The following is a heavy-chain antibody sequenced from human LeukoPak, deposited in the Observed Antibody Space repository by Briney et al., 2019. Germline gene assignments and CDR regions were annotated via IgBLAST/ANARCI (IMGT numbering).Heavy chain of an antibody. V-gene: IGHV3-21*06. Sequence: GGSLRLSCAASGFTFSSYSMNWVRQAPGKGLEWVSSISTVSTYTFYGDSVKGRFTISRDNRKNILYLQMSSLSAEDTAVYYCTRDGNGYYYYNYMDVWGKGTTVTVSS. J-gene: IGHJ6*03. CDR1: GFTFSSYS. D-gene: IGHD1-14*01. CDR3: TRDGNGYYYYNYMDV. CDR2: ISTVSTYT.